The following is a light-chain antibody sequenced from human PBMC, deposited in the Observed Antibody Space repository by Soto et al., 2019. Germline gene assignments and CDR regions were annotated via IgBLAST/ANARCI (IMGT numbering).Light chain of an antibody. Sequence: EIVLTQAPGTLSLSPGETATLSCRASQSVSRNYLAWYQQKPGQAPRLLIYGASSRATGIPDRFSGSGSGTAITVTLSRLEPEDAAVYYWQQYASSPLTFGGGTKAEIK. J-gene: IGKJ4*01. CDR3: QQYASSPLT. CDR1: QSVSRNY. CDR2: GAS. V-gene: IGKV3-20*01.